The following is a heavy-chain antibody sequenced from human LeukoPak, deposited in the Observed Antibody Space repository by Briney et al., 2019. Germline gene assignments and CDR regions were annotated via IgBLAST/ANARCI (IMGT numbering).Heavy chain of an antibody. V-gene: IGHV3-23*01. Sequence: GGSLRLSSAASVFTFSSYTMSWVRQARGKGLEWVSTITTSDGNTYYADSVKGRFTVSRDNSKNTLFLQMNSLRAEDTAVYYCAKDGGLWVSAHWGDSWGRGTLVTVSS. D-gene: IGHD7-27*01. J-gene: IGHJ4*02. CDR2: ITTSDGNT. CDR1: VFTFSSYT. CDR3: AKDGGLWVSAHWGDS.